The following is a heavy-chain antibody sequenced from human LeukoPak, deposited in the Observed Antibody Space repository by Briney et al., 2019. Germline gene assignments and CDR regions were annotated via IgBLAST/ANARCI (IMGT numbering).Heavy chain of an antibody. V-gene: IGHV3-74*01. CDR2: INTDGTSP. Sequence: GGSLRLSCAASGFTFSSYAMTWVRQAPGKGLVWVSRINTDGTSPIYAASVKGRFTISRANAKNTLHLQMNSLSSEDTAVYYCATDSGAYRRAFDIWGQGTMVTVSS. J-gene: IGHJ3*02. D-gene: IGHD3-16*01. CDR1: GFTFSSYA. CDR3: ATDSGAYRRAFDI.